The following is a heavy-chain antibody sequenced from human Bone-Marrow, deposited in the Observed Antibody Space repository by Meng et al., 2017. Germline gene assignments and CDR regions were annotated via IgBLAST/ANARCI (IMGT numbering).Heavy chain of an antibody. D-gene: IGHD2-8*01. CDR2: INPNSGGT. CDR3: ARVYCTNGVCYYYFDY. J-gene: IGHJ4*02. Sequence: ASVKVSCKASGYTFTGYYMHWVRQAPGQGLEWMGRINPNSGGTNYAQKFQGRVTMTRDMSISTAYMELSRLRSDDTAVYYCARVYCTNGVCYYYFDYWGQGTLVTVSS. CDR1: GYTFTGYY. V-gene: IGHV1-2*06.